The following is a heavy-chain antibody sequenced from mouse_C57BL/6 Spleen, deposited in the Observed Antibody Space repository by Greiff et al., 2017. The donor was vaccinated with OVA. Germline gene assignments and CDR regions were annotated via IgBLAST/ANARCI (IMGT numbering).Heavy chain of an antibody. Sequence: VQLQQSGAELVRPGASVTLSCKASGYTFTDYEMHWVKQTPVHGLEWIGAIDPETGGTAYNQKFKGKAILTADKSSSTAYMALRSLTSEDSAVYYCTREPLSTGAMDYWGQGTSVTVSS. CDR2: IDPETGGT. J-gene: IGHJ4*01. V-gene: IGHV1-15*01. D-gene: IGHD1-1*01. CDR3: TREPLSTGAMDY. CDR1: GYTFTDYE.